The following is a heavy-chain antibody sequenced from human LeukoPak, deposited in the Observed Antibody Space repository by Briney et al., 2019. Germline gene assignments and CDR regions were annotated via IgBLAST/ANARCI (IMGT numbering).Heavy chain of an antibody. J-gene: IGHJ4*02. CDR3: VRGAYCSGGSCYSVLGY. CDR1: GGSFSGFY. V-gene: IGHV4-34*01. Sequence: PSETLSLTRAVYGGSFSGFYWSGIRQPPGKGLEWIGEINHSGSTNCNPSLKSRVTISVDTSKNQFCLKVSSVTAAHTAVYYCVRGAYCSGGSCYSVLGYWGQGTLVSVSS. D-gene: IGHD2-15*01. CDR2: INHSGST.